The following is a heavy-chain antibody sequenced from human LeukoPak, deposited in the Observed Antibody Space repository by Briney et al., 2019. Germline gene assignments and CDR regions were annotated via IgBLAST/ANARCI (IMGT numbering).Heavy chain of an antibody. J-gene: IGHJ4*02. Sequence: KPSETLSLTCTVSGYSISSGYYWGWIRQPPGKGLEWIGSIYHSGSTYYNPSLKSRVTISVDTSKNQFSLKLSSVTAADTAVYYCAREPDYYDSSGYHATDYWGQGTLVTVSS. CDR1: GYSISSGYY. D-gene: IGHD3-22*01. V-gene: IGHV4-38-2*02. CDR2: IYHSGST. CDR3: AREPDYYDSSGYHATDY.